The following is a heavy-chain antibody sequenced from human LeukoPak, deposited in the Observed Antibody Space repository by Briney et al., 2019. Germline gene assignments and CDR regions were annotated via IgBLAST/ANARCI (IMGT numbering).Heavy chain of an antibody. Sequence: PGGSLRLSCAASGFTFSTYGMQWVRQAPGKGLEWVAAILDNGSKAHYADSVGGRFTVSRDNSKNTLYLQMNSLRAEDTAVYYCARDSITGDNSLDYWGRGTLVTVSS. D-gene: IGHD7-27*01. CDR1: GFTFSTYG. J-gene: IGHJ4*02. V-gene: IGHV3-33*05. CDR2: ILDNGSKA. CDR3: ARDSITGDNSLDY.